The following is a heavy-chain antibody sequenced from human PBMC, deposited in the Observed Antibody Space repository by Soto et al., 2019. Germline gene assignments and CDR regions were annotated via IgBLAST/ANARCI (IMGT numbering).Heavy chain of an antibody. J-gene: IGHJ3*02. CDR2: IYYSGST. Sequence: AETLSLTCTVSSGSMSGYYWNWIRQPPGNGLEWIGYIYYSGSTNYNPSLKSRVTISVDTSKNQFSLKLSSVTAADTAVYYCARAGDYDFWSGYSNDAFDIWGQGTMVTVSS. V-gene: IGHV4-59*01. CDR3: ARAGDYDFWSGYSNDAFDI. D-gene: IGHD3-3*01. CDR1: SGSMSGYY.